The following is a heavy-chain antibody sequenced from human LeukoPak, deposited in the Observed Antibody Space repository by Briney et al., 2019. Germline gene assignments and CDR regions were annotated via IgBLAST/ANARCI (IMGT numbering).Heavy chain of an antibody. CDR1: GFTFSDYY. V-gene: IGHV3-11*01. CDR2: ISSSGSTI. CDR3: ARVNNWNDVSFFDY. D-gene: IGHD1-20*01. Sequence: GGSLRLSCAASGFTFSDYYMSWIRQAPGKGLEWVSYISSSGSTIYYADSVKGRFTISRDNAKNSLYLQTNSLRAEDTAVYYCARVNNWNDVSFFDYWGQGTLVTVSS. J-gene: IGHJ4*02.